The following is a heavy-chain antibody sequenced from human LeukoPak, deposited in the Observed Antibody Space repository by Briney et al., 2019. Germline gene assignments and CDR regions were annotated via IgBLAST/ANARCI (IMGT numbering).Heavy chain of an antibody. J-gene: IGHJ4*02. CDR3: AKDCYNTNWYNVY. Sequence: GASVTVSCKASGYTFTNHGFSWVRQAPGQGLEWMGWISTYNGDTNYAQNLQGRVTMTTDTSTSTAYTEMRSLRSDDTAGYYCAKDCYNTNWYNVYWGPGTLVTVSS. D-gene: IGHD2-2*02. CDR2: ISTYNGDT. V-gene: IGHV1-18*01. CDR1: GYTFTNHG.